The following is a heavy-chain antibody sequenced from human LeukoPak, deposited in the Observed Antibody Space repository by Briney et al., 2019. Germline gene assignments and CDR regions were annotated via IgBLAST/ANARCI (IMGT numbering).Heavy chain of an antibody. CDR1: GFTFINYG. D-gene: IGHD3-9*01. CDR3: ARGTRYFDWLLPGVVDY. V-gene: IGHV3-30*03. Sequence: PGGSLRLSCAASGFTFINYGMHWVRQAPGKGLEWVAVISYDGSNKYYADSVKGRFTISRDNSKSTLYLQMNSLRAEDTAVYYCARGTRYFDWLLPGVVDYWGQGTLVTVSS. CDR2: ISYDGSNK. J-gene: IGHJ4*02.